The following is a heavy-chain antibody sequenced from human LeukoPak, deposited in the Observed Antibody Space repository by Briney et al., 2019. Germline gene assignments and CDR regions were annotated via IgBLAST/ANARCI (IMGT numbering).Heavy chain of an antibody. D-gene: IGHD5-12*01. CDR1: GFSLSTSGVG. Sequence: ESGPTLVKPTQTLTLTCTFSGFSLSTSGVGVGWIRQPPGKALEWLALIYWGDDKRYSPSLKSRLTITKDTSKNQVVLTMTNMDPVDTATYYCAHRRGVWISNYIDYWGQGTLVTVSS. CDR2: IYWGDDK. J-gene: IGHJ4*02. CDR3: AHRRGVWISNYIDY. V-gene: IGHV2-5*02.